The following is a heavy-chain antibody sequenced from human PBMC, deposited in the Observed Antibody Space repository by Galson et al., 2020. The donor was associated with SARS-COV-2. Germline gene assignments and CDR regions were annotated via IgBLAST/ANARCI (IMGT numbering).Heavy chain of an antibody. V-gene: IGHV1-8*02. Sequence: ASVKVSCMASGYTFTSYDINLVRQATGQGLEWTGWRNTNSGNIGYAQKFQDRVTMTRNNSISTAYMELSSLRSEDTAVYYCARGGRYCSSTSCYSTSDFDCWGQGTLVTVYS. CDR3: ARGGRYCSSTSCYSTSDFDC. J-gene: IGHJ4*02. D-gene: IGHD2-2*02. CDR1: GYTFTSYD. CDR2: RNTNSGNI.